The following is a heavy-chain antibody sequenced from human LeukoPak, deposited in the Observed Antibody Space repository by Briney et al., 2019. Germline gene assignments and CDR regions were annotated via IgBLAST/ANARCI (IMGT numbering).Heavy chain of an antibody. CDR1: GYSISSGYY. J-gene: IGHJ4*02. V-gene: IGHV4-38-2*02. Sequence: SETLSLTCTVSGYSISSGYYWGWIRQPPGKGLEWIGSIYHSGMSFYNTSLKSRVTISVDTSKNQFSLKLSSVTAADTAVYYCARVIAARRGDFGYWGQGTLVTVSS. CDR3: ARVIAARRGDFGY. D-gene: IGHD6-6*01. CDR2: IYHSGMS.